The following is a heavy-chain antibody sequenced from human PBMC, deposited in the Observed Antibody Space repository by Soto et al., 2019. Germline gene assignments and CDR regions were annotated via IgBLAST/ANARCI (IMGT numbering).Heavy chain of an antibody. CDR3: AGYNWNYYFDP. CDR1: GGSVRDGSYY. D-gene: IGHD1-7*01. J-gene: IGHJ5*02. V-gene: IGHV4-61*01. Sequence: PSATLSVTCTVSGGSVRDGSYYWAWLRQPPGKGLEWIGHIYHSGSTIYNPSLKSRVTISIDTSKSQFSLNLNSMTAADTAVYYCAGYNWNYYFDPWGQGTLVTVSS. CDR2: IYHSGST.